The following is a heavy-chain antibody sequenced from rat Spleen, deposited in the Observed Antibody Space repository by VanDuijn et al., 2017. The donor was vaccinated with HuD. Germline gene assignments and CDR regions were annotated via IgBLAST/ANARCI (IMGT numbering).Heavy chain of an antibody. CDR3: ATSYYGYKRFAY. CDR1: GFTFNSYW. D-gene: IGHD1-9*01. J-gene: IGHJ3*01. CDR2: ITNAGGGT. V-gene: IGHV5-31*01. Sequence: EVQLVESGGGLVQPGRSLKLSCVASGFTFNSYWMTWIRQAPGKGLEWVASITNAGGGTHYPDSVKGRFTISRDNAKNTLYLQLSSLRSEDTALYYCATSYYGYKRFAYWGQGTLVTVSS.